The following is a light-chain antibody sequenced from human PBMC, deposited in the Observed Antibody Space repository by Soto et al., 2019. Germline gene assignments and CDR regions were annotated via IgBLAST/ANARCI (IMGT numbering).Light chain of an antibody. J-gene: IGLJ2*01. CDR3: ATWDDSLKGPI. Sequence: QSVLTQAPSASETPGQRVTISCSGSPSNIGSNYVCWYQKLPGTAPKLLIFRNNERPSRVPDRFSGSKSGTSASLAISGRRSDDEGEYYCATWDDSLKGPIFGGGTKLTVL. CDR1: PSNIGSNY. V-gene: IGLV1-47*01. CDR2: RNN.